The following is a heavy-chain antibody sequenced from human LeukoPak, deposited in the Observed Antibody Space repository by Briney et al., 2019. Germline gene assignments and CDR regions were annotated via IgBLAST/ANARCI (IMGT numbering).Heavy chain of an antibody. CDR1: GFTFSSYA. Sequence: GGSLRLSCAASGFTFSSYAMHWVCQAPGKGLEWVAVISYDGSNKYYADSVKGRFTISRDNSKNTLYLQMNSLRAEDTAVYYCARDDLDYWGQGTLVTVSS. CDR2: ISYDGSNK. V-gene: IGHV3-30-3*01. CDR3: ARDDLDY. J-gene: IGHJ4*02.